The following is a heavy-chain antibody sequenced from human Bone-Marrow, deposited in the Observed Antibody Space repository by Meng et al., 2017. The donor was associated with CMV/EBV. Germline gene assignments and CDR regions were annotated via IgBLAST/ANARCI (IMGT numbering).Heavy chain of an antibody. J-gene: IGHJ4*02. CDR3: ARADGWLSPFDY. CDR2: ISYDGSNK. CDR1: GFTSSGSA. D-gene: IGHD3-9*01. Sequence: CAASGFTSSGSAMHWVRQSPGKGLAWVAVISYDGSNKYYADSLKGRFTISRDNSKNTLYLQMNSLRAEDTAVYYCARADGWLSPFDYWGQGTLVTVSS. V-gene: IGHV3-30*04.